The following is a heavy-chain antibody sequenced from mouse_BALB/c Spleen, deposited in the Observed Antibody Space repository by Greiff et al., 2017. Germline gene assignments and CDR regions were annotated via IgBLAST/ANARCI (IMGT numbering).Heavy chain of an antibody. J-gene: IGHJ2*01. CDR3: ARWVYYDSYYFDY. CDR2: INPYNDGT. V-gene: IGHV1-14*01. CDR1: GYTFTSYV. Sequence: EVQLQQSGPELVKPGASVKMSCKASGYTFTSYVMHWVKQKPGQGLEWIGYINPYNDGTKYNEKFKGKATLTSDKSSSTAYMELSSLTSEDSAVYYCARWVYYDSYYFDYWGQGTTLTVSS. D-gene: IGHD2-4*01.